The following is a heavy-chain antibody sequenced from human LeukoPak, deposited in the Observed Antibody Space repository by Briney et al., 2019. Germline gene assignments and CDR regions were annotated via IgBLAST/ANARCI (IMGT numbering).Heavy chain of an antibody. CDR2: IIPIFGTA. CDR3: ASDYYDSSGYYYPYDY. CDR1: GGTFSSYA. V-gene: IGHV1-69*06. D-gene: IGHD3-22*01. J-gene: IGHJ4*02. Sequence: ASVKVSCKASGGTFSSYAISWVRQAPGQGLERMGGIIPIFGTANYAQKFQGRVTITADKSTSTAYMELSSLRSEDTAVYYCASDYYDSSGYYYPYDYWGQGTLVTVSS.